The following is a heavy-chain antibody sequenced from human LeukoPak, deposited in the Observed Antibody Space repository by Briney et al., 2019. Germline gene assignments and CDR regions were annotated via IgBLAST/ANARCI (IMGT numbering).Heavy chain of an antibody. D-gene: IGHD1-26*01. CDR3: ASGGRYSGSYSGLTFDY. J-gene: IGHJ4*02. V-gene: IGHV3-53*01. Sequence: GGSLRLSCAASGFTVSSNYNYMNWVRQAPGKGLEWVSVIYGGGSTYYADSVKGRFTISRDNSKNTLYLQMNSLRAEDTAVYYCASGGRYSGSYSGLTFDYWGQGTLVTVSS. CDR1: GFTVSSNYNY. CDR2: IYGGGST.